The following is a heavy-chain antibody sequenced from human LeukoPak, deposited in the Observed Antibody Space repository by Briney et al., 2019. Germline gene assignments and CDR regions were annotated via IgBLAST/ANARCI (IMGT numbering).Heavy chain of an antibody. CDR2: ICYSGST. Sequence: PSETLSPTCTVSGGSISSSSYYWGWIRQPPGKGLEWIGSICYSGSTYYNPSLKSRVTISVDTSKNQFSLKLSSVTAADTAVYYCARVPHPSITMVRGVIHFDYWGQGTLVTVSS. J-gene: IGHJ4*02. CDR3: ARVPHPSITMVRGVIHFDY. CDR1: GGSISSSSYY. V-gene: IGHV4-39*07. D-gene: IGHD3-10*01.